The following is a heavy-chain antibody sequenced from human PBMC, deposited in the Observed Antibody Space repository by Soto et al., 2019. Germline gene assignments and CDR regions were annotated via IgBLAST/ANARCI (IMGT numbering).Heavy chain of an antibody. D-gene: IGHD3-10*01. CDR1: GFAFSNYA. CDR2: ISGGAGDT. V-gene: IGHV3-23*01. J-gene: IGHJ4*02. CDR3: AKSSRITLVRGVTDY. Sequence: EVQLLESGGGSVQPGGSLRLSCAASGFAFSNYAMNWVRPAPGKGLEWVSDISGGAGDTYYADYVKGRFTISRDNSKNRMYLEMKSLRAEDTAGYYCAKSSRITLVRGVTDYWGQGTLVTVSS.